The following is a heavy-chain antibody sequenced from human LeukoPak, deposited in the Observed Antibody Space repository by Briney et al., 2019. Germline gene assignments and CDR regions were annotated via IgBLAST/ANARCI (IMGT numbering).Heavy chain of an antibody. CDR2: IYHSGST. CDR3: ARSSSGYLLFDY. Sequence: SETLSLTCAVSGGSISSSNWWSWVRQPPGKGLEWIGEIYHSGSTNYNPSLKSRVTMSLDTSKNQFSLNLSSVTATDTAVYYCARSSSGYLLFDYWGQGTLVTVSS. J-gene: IGHJ4*02. D-gene: IGHD3-22*01. V-gene: IGHV4-4*02. CDR1: GGSISSSNW.